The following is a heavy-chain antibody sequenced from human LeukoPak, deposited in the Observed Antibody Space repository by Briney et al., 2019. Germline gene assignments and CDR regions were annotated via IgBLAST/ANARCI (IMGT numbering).Heavy chain of an antibody. CDR3: ARDYFDSSGYYGRGGYYYMDV. CDR1: GASISRYY. CDR2: IYTSGST. D-gene: IGHD3-22*01. J-gene: IGHJ6*03. V-gene: IGHV4-4*07. Sequence: SETLSLTCTVSGASISRYYWSWIRQPAGKGLEWIGRIYTSGSTNYNPSVKSRVTISVDKSKNQCSLKLSSVTAADTAVYYCARDYFDSSGYYGRGGYYYMDVWSKGTTVTVSS.